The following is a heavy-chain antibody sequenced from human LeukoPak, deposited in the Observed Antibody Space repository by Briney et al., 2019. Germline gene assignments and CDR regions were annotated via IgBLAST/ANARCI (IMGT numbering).Heavy chain of an antibody. J-gene: IGHJ4*02. CDR2: IYTSGST. CDR3: ARVDCSGGSCHHN. Sequence: SETLSLTCTVSGGSISSYYWSWIRRPAGKGLEWIGRIYTSGSTNYNPSLKSRVTMSVDTSKNQFSLKLSSVTAADTAVYYCARVDCSGGSCHHNWGQGTLVTVSS. D-gene: IGHD2-15*01. CDR1: GGSISSYY. V-gene: IGHV4-4*07.